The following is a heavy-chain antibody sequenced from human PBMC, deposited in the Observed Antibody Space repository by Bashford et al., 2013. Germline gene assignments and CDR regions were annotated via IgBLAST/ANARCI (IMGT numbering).Heavy chain of an antibody. J-gene: IGHJ5*02. Sequence: ASVKVSCKASGYTFTAYAIYWVRQAPGQRLEWVGWINAGNGDTEYSQKFQGRVTITRDTSASTAYMELSSLRSEDTAVYYCATHRRYCGGGSCPLGWFDPWGQGTLVTVSS. CDR2: INAGNGDT. V-gene: IGHV1-3*01. CDR3: ATHRRYCGGGSCPLGWFDP. D-gene: IGHD2-15*01. CDR1: GYTFTAYA.